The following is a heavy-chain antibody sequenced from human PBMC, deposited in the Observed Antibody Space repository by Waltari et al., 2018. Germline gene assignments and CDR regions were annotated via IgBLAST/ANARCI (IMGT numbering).Heavy chain of an antibody. D-gene: IGHD6-19*01. CDR2: ISTSGNTI. CDR1: AFSFSGDE. V-gene: IGHV3-48*03. Sequence: EVQLVESGGGWVQPGGSLRLSCAASAFSFSGDEMNWVRQAPGKGLEWISYISTSGNTIYYADSVKGRFTMSRDNAKKALYLQMNSLRAEDTAIYYCASGWYYFGYWGQGTLVTVSS. CDR3: ASGWYYFGY. J-gene: IGHJ4*02.